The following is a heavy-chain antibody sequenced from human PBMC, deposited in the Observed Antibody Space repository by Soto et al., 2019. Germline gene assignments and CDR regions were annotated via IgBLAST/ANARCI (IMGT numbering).Heavy chain of an antibody. D-gene: IGHD1-7*01. V-gene: IGHV3-23*01. CDR2: ISGSGGST. CDR3: AKKKGLAVTPDVELPYFDY. J-gene: IGHJ4*02. Sequence: GGSLRLSCAASGFTFSSYAMSWVRQAPGKGLEWVSAISGSGGSTYYADSVKGRFTISRDNSKNTLYLQMNSLRAEDKAVYYCAKKKGLAVTPDVELPYFDYWGQGTLVTVSS. CDR1: GFTFSSYA.